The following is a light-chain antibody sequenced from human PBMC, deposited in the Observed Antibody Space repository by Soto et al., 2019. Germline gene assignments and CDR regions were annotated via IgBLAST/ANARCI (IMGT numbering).Light chain of an antibody. J-gene: IGLJ2*01. CDR3: SSYTSSSTVV. Sequence: QSVLTQPASVSGSPGQSITISCXGXSXDVGGYNYVSWYQQHPGKAPKLMIYDVSNRPSGVSNRFSGSKSGNTASLTISGLQAEDEADYYCSSYTSSSTVVFGGGTKLTVL. CDR2: DVS. V-gene: IGLV2-14*01. CDR1: SXDVGGYNY.